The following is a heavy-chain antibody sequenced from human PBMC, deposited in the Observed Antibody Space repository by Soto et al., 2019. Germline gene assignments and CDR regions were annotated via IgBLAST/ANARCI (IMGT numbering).Heavy chain of an antibody. Sequence: QVQLVQSGAEVKKPGASVKVSCKASGYTFTSYGISWVRQAPGQGLEWMGWIRAYNGNTNYAQKLQGRVTMTTDTSTSTGFMERRSRRSDDTAVYYCARSVYSSGNGPAYAFDIWGKGTMVTVSS. CDR3: ARSVYSSGNGPAYAFDI. CDR1: GYTFTSYG. D-gene: IGHD3-22*01. J-gene: IGHJ3*02. CDR2: IRAYNGNT. V-gene: IGHV1-18*01.